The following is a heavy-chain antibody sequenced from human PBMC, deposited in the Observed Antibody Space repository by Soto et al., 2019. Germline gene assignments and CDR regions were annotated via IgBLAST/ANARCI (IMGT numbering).Heavy chain of an antibody. V-gene: IGHV3-23*01. J-gene: IGHJ6*02. CDR3: AKGPRAPPPHDYGMDV. Sequence: EVQLLVSGGGLVQPGGSLRLSCAASGFTFSSYVMNWVRQPPGKGLEWVSGISGSGGSTYYADSVKGRFTISRDNSKNTLYLQMNSLRAEDTAVYYCAKGPRAPPPHDYGMDVWGQGTTVTVSS. CDR2: ISGSGGST. CDR1: GFTFSSYV.